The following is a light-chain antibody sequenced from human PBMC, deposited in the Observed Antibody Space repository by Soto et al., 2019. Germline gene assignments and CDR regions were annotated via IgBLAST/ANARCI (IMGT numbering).Light chain of an antibody. CDR3: LQDYNYPWT. Sequence: ALQMTQSPSSLSASVGDRVTITCRASQGIRNDLGWYQQKPGKAPKLLIYAASSLQSGVPSRFSCSRAGGDLTLTISILQPEDFATDYCLQDYNYPWTFGQGTEVDIK. V-gene: IGKV1-6*01. J-gene: IGKJ1*01. CDR1: QGIRND. CDR2: AAS.